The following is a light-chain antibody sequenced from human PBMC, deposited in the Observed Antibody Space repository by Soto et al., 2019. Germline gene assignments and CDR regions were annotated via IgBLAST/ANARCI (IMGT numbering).Light chain of an antibody. Sequence: EIVLTQSPATLSLSPGERATLSCRASQSVSSYLAWYQQKPGQAPRLLIYHASNRATGIPARFSGSGSGTDFTLTISSLEPEDFAVYYCQQRSTWPLFGPGTTVDIK. CDR2: HAS. CDR1: QSVSSY. CDR3: QQRSTWPL. V-gene: IGKV3-11*01. J-gene: IGKJ3*01.